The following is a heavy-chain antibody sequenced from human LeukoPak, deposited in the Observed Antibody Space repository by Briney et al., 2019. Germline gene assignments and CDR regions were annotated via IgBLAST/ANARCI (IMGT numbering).Heavy chain of an antibody. J-gene: IGHJ4*02. D-gene: IGHD2-2*01. V-gene: IGHV5-51*01. Sequence: GESLKISCKGSGYRFSSYWIGWVRQMPGKGLDWMGIIYPGDSDTRYSPSFQGQVTFSADKSISTAYLQWSSLKASDTAMYYCARFSAATIDYWGQGTRVTVSS. CDR2: IYPGDSDT. CDR3: ARFSAATIDY. CDR1: GYRFSSYW.